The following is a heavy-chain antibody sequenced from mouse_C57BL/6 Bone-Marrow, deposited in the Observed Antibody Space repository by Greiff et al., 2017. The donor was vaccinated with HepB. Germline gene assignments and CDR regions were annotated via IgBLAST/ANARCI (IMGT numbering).Heavy chain of an antibody. CDR1: GFTFSSYT. J-gene: IGHJ2*01. D-gene: IGHD2-1*01. V-gene: IGHV5-9*01. CDR2: ISGGGGNT. CDR3: ANGNYFDY. Sequence: EVQRVESGGGLVKPGGSLKLSCAASGFTFSSYTMSWVRQTPEKRLEWVATISGGGGNTYYPDSVKGRFTISRDNAKNTLYLQMSSLRSEDTALYYCANGNYFDYWGQGTTLTVSS.